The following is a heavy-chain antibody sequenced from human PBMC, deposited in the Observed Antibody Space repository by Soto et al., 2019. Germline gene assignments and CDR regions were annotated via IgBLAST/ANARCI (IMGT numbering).Heavy chain of an antibody. CDR3: ARVGITMVGGVIRWFDP. D-gene: IGHD3-10*01. V-gene: IGHV4-34*01. CDR1: GGSFSGYY. J-gene: IGHJ5*02. CDR2: INHSGST. Sequence: SETLSLTCAVYGGSFSGYYWSWIRQPPGKGLEWIGEINHSGSTNYNPSLKSRVTISVDTSKNQFSLKLSSVTAADTAVYYCARVGITMVGGVIRWFDPWGQGTLVTVSS.